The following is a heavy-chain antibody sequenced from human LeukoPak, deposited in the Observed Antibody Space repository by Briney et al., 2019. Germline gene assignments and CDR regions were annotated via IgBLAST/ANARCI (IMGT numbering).Heavy chain of an antibody. CDR2: ISGSGHET. CDR3: ARDNYDSSGYPY. D-gene: IGHD3-22*01. J-gene: IGHJ4*02. CDR1: GFNFSDYH. V-gene: IGHV3-11*04. Sequence: GGSLRLSCAASGFNFSDYHMTWIRQAPGKGLEWVSYISGSGHETYYADSVKGRFTISRDNAKNSLYLQMNSLRAEDRAVYYCARDNYDSSGYPYWGQGTLVTVSS.